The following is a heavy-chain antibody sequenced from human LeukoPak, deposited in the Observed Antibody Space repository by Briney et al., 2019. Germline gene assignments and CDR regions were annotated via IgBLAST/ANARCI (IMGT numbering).Heavy chain of an antibody. CDR1: GFTFSSYA. J-gene: IGHJ4*02. Sequence: GGSLRLSCAASGFTFSSYAMHWVRQAPGKGLEWVAFIRYDGSNKYYADAVKGRFTFSRDNSKNTLYLQMNSLRAEDTAVYYCAKPPRDVLLWFGELFRGYFDYWGQGTLVTVSS. CDR2: IRYDGSNK. CDR3: AKPPRDVLLWFGELFRGYFDY. D-gene: IGHD3-10*01. V-gene: IGHV3-30*02.